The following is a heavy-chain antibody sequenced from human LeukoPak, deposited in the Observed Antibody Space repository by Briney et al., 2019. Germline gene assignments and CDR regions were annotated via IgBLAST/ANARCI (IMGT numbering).Heavy chain of an antibody. J-gene: IGHJ6*03. Sequence: PGGSLRLSCAASGFTFSSYEMNWVRQAPGKGLEWVSYISSSGSTIYYADSVKGRFTISRDNAKNSLYLQMNSLRAEDTAVYYCARVTPGYPDYYYMDVWGKGTTVTISS. D-gene: IGHD4-23*01. CDR1: GFTFSSYE. CDR2: ISSSGSTI. V-gene: IGHV3-48*03. CDR3: ARVTPGYPDYYYMDV.